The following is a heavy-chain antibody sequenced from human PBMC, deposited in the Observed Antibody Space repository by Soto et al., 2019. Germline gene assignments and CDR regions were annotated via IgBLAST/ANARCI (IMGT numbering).Heavy chain of an antibody. CDR3: ARRNVYGSGSYSFDY. CDR1: GYTFTNYA. D-gene: IGHD3-10*01. Sequence: QVQLVQSGAEVKKPEASVKVSCKASGYTFTNYAMHWVRQAPGQRLEWMGWINAAIGNTKYSQKFQGSVTITRDTSANTAYMELSSLRSEDTAVYYCARRNVYGSGSYSFDYWGQGTLVTVSS. CDR2: INAAIGNT. J-gene: IGHJ4*02. V-gene: IGHV1-3*01.